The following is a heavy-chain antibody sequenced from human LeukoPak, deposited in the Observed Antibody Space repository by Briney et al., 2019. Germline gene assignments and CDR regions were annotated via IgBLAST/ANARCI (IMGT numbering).Heavy chain of an antibody. Sequence: GGSLRLSCAASGFTFSSYAMHWVRQAPGKGLEWVAVISYDGSNKYYADSVKGRFTISRDNSKNTLYLQMNSLRAEDTAVYYCARDFTTVVNGGVMDYWGQGTLVTVSS. D-gene: IGHD4-23*01. CDR1: GFTFSSYA. CDR3: ARDFTTVVNGGVMDY. CDR2: ISYDGSNK. V-gene: IGHV3-30*04. J-gene: IGHJ4*02.